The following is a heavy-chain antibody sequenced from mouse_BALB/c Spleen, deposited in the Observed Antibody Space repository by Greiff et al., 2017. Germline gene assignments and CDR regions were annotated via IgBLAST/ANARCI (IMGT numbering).Heavy chain of an antibody. D-gene: IGHD2-14*01. V-gene: IGHV5-12-1*01. CDR2: ISSGGGST. CDR3: ARHEGGYDVAY. CDR1: GFAFSSYD. J-gene: IGHJ3*01. Sequence: EVMLVESGGGLVKPGGSLKLSCAASGFAFSSYDMSWVRQTPEKRLEWVAYISSGGGSTYYPDTVKGRFTISRDNAKNTLYLQMSSLKSEDTAMYYCARHEGGYDVAYWGQGTLVTVSA.